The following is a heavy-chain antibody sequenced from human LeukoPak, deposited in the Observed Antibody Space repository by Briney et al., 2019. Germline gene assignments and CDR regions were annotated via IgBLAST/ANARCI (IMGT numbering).Heavy chain of an antibody. CDR1: GGTFSSYA. D-gene: IGHD5-18*01. V-gene: IGHV1-69*13. CDR2: IIPIFGTA. J-gene: IGHJ6*03. Sequence: SVTVSCKASGGTFSSYAISWVRQAPGQGLEWMGGIIPIFGTANYAQKFQGRVTITADESTSTAYMELSSLRSEDTAVYYCASSLNTAGGYYYYYMDVWGKGTTVTISS. CDR3: ASSLNTAGGYYYYYMDV.